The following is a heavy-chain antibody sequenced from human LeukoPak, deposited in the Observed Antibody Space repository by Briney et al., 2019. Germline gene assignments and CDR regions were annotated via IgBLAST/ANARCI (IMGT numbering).Heavy chain of an antibody. CDR1: GFTFSSYA. D-gene: IGHD3-16*02. J-gene: IGHJ4*02. Sequence: GGSLRLSCAASGFTFSSYAMSWVGQAPGKGLEWVSAISGSGGSTYYADSVKGRFTISRDNSKNTLYLQMNSLRAEDTAVYYCAVRGTRLGELSHWGQGTLVTVSS. V-gene: IGHV3-23*01. CDR2: ISGSGGST. CDR3: AVRGTRLGELSH.